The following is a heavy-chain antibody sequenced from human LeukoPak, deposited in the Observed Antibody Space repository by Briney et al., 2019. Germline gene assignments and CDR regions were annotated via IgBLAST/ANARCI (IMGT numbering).Heavy chain of an antibody. CDR1: GFTFSSYS. V-gene: IGHV3-64*01. D-gene: IGHD2-15*01. CDR3: ARAAKSGDIVVVVAADNWFDP. J-gene: IGHJ5*02. CDR2: ISSNGGST. Sequence: GGSLRLSCSASGFTFSSYSMHWVRQAPGKGLEYVSAISSNGGSTYYANSVKGRFTISRDNSKNTLYLQMGSLRAEDMAVYYCARAAKSGDIVVVVAADNWFDPWGQGTLVTVSS.